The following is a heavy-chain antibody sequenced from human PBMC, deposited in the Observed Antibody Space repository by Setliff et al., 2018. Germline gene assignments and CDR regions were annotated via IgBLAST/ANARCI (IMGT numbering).Heavy chain of an antibody. CDR2: ITGSGTT. CDR3: ARDSGLATDY. Sequence: LRLSCTASGFIFTNYAMSWVRQAPGKGLEWVSAITGSGTTYYADSVKGRFTISRDNAKNSLYLQMNSLRVEDTAVYYCARDSGLATDYWGQGTLVTVSS. D-gene: IGHD6-19*01. V-gene: IGHV3-23*01. CDR1: GFIFTNYA. J-gene: IGHJ4*02.